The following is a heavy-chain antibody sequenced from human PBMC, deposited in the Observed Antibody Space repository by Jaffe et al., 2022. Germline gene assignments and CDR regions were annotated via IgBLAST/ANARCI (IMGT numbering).Heavy chain of an antibody. J-gene: IGHJ4*02. CDR3: ARLQAFPRRYCSGGSCYSRFDY. V-gene: IGHV4-34*01. Sequence: QVQLQQWGAGLLKPSETLSLTCAVYGGSFSGYYWSWIRQPPGKGLEWIGEINHSGSTNYNPSLKSRVTISVDTSKNQFSLKLSSVTAADTAVYYCARLQAFPRRYCSGGSCYSRFDYWGQGTLVTVSS. CDR1: GGSFSGYY. CDR2: INHSGST. D-gene: IGHD2-15*01.